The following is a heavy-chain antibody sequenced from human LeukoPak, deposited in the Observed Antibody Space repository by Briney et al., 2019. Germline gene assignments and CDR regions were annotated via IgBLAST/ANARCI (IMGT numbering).Heavy chain of an antibody. CDR3: ARVPPACSGGRCYCSEYFQQ. CDR2: INPSGGTT. Sequence: ASVTVSCKASGYTFTSYYMHWVRQAPGQGLEWMGIINPSGGTTSYAQKFQGRVTMTRDTPTSTVYMELSRLRFEATAVYYCARVPPACSGGRCYCSEYFQQWGQGTLVTVSS. D-gene: IGHD2-15*01. CDR1: GYTFTSYY. J-gene: IGHJ1*01. V-gene: IGHV1-46*01.